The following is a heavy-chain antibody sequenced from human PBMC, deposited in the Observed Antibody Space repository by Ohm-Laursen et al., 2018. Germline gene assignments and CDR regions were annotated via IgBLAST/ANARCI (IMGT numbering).Heavy chain of an antibody. J-gene: IGHJ6*02. CDR1: GFTVSSNY. CDR3: AKAASAGSRYYYYAMDV. V-gene: IGHV3-30*18. Sequence: SLRLSCAASGFTVSSNYMSWVRQAPGKGLEWVAIISYDGSNKYSADSVKGRFTISRDNSKNTLYLQMNSLRAEDTAVYYRAKAASAGSRYYYYAMDVWGQGTTVTVSS. D-gene: IGHD6-13*01. CDR2: ISYDGSNK.